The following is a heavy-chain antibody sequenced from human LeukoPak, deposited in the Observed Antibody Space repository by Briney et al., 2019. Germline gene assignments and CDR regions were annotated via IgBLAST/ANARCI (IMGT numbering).Heavy chain of an antibody. CDR3: AKDRGYSSSWKPIDY. V-gene: IGHV3-30*18. Sequence: SCKASGGTFSSYGMHWVRQAPGKGLEWVAVISYDGSNKYYADSVKGRFTISRDNSKNTLYLQMNSLRAEDTAVYYCAKDRGYSSSWKPIDYWGQGTLVTVSS. D-gene: IGHD6-13*01. CDR1: GGTFSSYG. CDR2: ISYDGSNK. J-gene: IGHJ4*02.